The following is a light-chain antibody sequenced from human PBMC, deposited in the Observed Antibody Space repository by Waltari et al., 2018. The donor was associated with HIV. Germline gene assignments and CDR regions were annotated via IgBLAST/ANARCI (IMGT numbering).Light chain of an antibody. CDR2: ANI. CDR1: RSNIGAGYD. Sequence: QSVLPQPPSVSGAPGQRVTISCTGSRSNIGAGYDVHWSQQLPGTAPKLLIYANINRPSGVPDRFSGSKSGSSASLAITGLQAEDEAHYYCQSFDSSLTTSGVIFGGGTKLTVL. V-gene: IGLV1-40*01. J-gene: IGLJ2*01. CDR3: QSFDSSLTTSGVI.